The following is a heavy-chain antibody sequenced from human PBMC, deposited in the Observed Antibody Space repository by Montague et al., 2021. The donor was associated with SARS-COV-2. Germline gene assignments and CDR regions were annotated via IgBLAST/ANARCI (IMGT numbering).Heavy chain of an antibody. CDR1: GGSISSGGYY. V-gene: IGHV4-31*03. CDR2: IYHTGST. D-gene: IGHD3-22*01. J-gene: IGHJ3*02. CDR3: ARDSGYYDSSGYSYDAFDI. Sequence: TLSLTCTVSGGSISSGGYYWSWIRQHLGEGLEWIGYIYHTGSTHYNPSLKSRVTISKETSKNHFSLNLSSVTAADSAVYYCARDSGYYDSSGYSYDAFDIWGQGTKVTVSS.